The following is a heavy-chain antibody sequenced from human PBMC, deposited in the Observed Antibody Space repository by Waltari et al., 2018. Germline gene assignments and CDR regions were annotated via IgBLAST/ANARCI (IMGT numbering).Heavy chain of an antibody. V-gene: IGHV1-8*03. J-gene: IGHJ4*02. CDR2: MNPNRGNT. Sequence: GQGLEWMGWMNPNRGNTGYAQKFQGRVTITRNTSISTAYMELSSLRSEDTAVYYCARGRRGSPQDYWGQGTLVTVSS. D-gene: IGHD3-16*01. CDR3: ARGRRGSPQDY.